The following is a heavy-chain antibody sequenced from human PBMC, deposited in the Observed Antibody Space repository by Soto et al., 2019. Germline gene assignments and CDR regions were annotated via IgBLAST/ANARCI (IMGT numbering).Heavy chain of an antibody. CDR2: ISVYNGNT. CDR1: GYTISSCA. D-gene: IGHD4-17*01. CDR3: ARDPPRGVTVLASDAFDV. J-gene: IGHJ3*01. V-gene: IGHV1-18*01. Sequence: ASVTVSCTSSGYTISSCAIICVRQAPGQGLEWMGWISVYNGNTNYAQKFQGRVIMTADTSTSTAYMELRSLRSDDTAVYYCARDPPRGVTVLASDAFDVWGQGTMVTVSS.